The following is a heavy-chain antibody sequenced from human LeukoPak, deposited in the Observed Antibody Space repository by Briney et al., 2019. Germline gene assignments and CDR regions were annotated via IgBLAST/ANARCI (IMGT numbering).Heavy chain of an antibody. D-gene: IGHD3-3*01. CDR3: ARKDWLST. V-gene: IGHV1-2*06. CDR1: GGTFSSYA. CDR2: INPNSGAT. Sequence: AXVKVSCKASGGTFSSYAISWVRQAPGQGLEWMGRINPNSGATNYAQKFQGRVTITRDTSISTVYMELSRLRSDDTAVYYCARKDWLSTWGQGTLVTVSS. J-gene: IGHJ4*02.